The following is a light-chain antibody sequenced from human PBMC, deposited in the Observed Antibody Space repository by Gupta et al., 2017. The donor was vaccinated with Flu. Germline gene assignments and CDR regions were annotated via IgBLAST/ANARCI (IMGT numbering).Light chain of an antibody. CDR3: HQGEAWPHT. CDR2: GAS. V-gene: IGKV1-12*01. Sequence: DIEMTQSPSSLPASVGDRATITCRASQNVNEWVAWYQQKPGRAPKLLISGASSLQDGVPSRFSGSGSGTHFTLTISSLQPEDFATYYCHQGEAWPHTFAQGTKLEIK. J-gene: IGKJ2*01. CDR1: QNVNEW.